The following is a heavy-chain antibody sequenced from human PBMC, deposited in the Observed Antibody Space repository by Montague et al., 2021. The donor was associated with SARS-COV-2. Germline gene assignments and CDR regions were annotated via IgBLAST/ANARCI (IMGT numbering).Heavy chain of an antibody. J-gene: IGHJ3*02. CDR3: ARDTGISGAFDI. Sequence: TLSLTCTVSGGSIGSSSYYWGWIRQHPGKGLEWIGYIYYSGSTYYNPSLKSRVTISVDTSKNQFSLKLSSVTAADTAVYYCARDTGISGAFDIWGQGTMVTVSS. D-gene: IGHD2-15*01. CDR1: GGSIGSSSYY. V-gene: IGHV4-31*03. CDR2: IYYSGST.